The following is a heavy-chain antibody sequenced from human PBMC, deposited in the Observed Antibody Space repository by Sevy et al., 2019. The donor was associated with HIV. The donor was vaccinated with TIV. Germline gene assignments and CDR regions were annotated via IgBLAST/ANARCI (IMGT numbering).Heavy chain of an antibody. D-gene: IGHD4-17*01. J-gene: IGHJ6*02. V-gene: IGHV3-30*03. CDR3: ARPRANYVDHYFFYAMDV. CDR2: ISYDGSNK. Sequence: GGSLRLSCAASGFTFSSYGMHWVRQAPGKGLEWVAVISYDGSNKYYVDSVKGRFTISRDNSKNTLYLQMNSLRAEDTAVYYCARPRANYVDHYFFYAMDVWGQGTTVTVSS. CDR1: GFTFSSYG.